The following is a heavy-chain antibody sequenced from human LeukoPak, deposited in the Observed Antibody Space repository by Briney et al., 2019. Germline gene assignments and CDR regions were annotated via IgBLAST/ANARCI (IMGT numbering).Heavy chain of an antibody. CDR2: IYYSGST. CDR3: ARPQTAGAWFDP. D-gene: IGHD6-19*01. J-gene: IGHJ5*02. CDR1: GGSISSSSYY. V-gene: IGHV4-39*01. Sequence: SETLSLTCTVSGGSISSSSYYWGWIRQPPGKGLEWIGSIYYSGSTYYNPSLKSRVTISVDTSKNQFSLKLSSVTAADTVVYYCARPQTAGAWFDPWGQGTLVTVSS.